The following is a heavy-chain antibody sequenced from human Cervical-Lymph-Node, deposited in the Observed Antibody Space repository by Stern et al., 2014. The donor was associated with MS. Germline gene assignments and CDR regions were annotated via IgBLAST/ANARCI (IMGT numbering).Heavy chain of an antibody. CDR2: LIPMFGTA. D-gene: IGHD3-10*01. J-gene: IGHJ6*02. CDR3: ASSVGELTPEAV. V-gene: IGHV1-69*01. CDR1: GGTFSSYA. Sequence: VQLVESGAEVKKPGSSVRVSCKASGGTFSSYAISWVRQAPGQGLEWMGGLIPMFGTANYAQKFQGRVTITADDSTTTAYMEVSSLRSEDTAVYYCASSVGELTPEAVWGQGTTVTVFS.